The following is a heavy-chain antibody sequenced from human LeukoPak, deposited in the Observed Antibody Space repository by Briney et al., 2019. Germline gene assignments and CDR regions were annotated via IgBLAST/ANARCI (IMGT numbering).Heavy chain of an antibody. CDR3: AKDYFSANAIDY. Sequence: GGTLSLSCAASGLSFSNYGLSWARQAPGRGLEWVTGITGRGGSTYYANSVKDRFTISRYNSKNRQYLKMNSLRAKDTAVDYCAKDYFSANAIDYWGQGTLVTVSS. CDR2: ITGRGGST. V-gene: IGHV3-23*01. CDR1: GLSFSNYG. J-gene: IGHJ4*02. D-gene: IGHD4/OR15-4a*01.